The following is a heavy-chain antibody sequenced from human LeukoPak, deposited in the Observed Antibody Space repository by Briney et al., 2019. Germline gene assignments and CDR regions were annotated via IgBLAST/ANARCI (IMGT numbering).Heavy chain of an antibody. CDR2: MNPNSGNT. CDR3: ARGGLRFICSDH. V-gene: IGHV1-8*01. CDR1: GYTFTSYD. D-gene: IGHD5-12*01. Sequence: ASAKVSCKASGYTFTSYDINWVRQATGQGLEWMGWMNPNSGNTGYAQKFQGRVTMTRNTSISTAYMELSSLRSEDTAVYYCARGGLRFICSDHWGQGTLVTVSS. J-gene: IGHJ4*02.